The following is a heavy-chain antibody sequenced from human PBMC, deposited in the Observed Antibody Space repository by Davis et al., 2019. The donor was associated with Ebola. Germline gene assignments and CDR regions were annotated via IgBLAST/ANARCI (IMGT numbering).Heavy chain of an antibody. CDR2: ISAYNGNT. CDR3: ARDADSYSYGRYFDY. J-gene: IGHJ4*02. CDR1: GYTFTSYG. V-gene: IGHV1-18*01. Sequence: AASVKVSCKASGYTFTSYGISWVRQAPGQGLEWMGWISAYNGNTNYAQKLQGRVTMTTDKSTSTAYMELSSLRSEDTAVYYCARDADSYSYGRYFDYWGQGTLVTVSS. D-gene: IGHD5-18*01.